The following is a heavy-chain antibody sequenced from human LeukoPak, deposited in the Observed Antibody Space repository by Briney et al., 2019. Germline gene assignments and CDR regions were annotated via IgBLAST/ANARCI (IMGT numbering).Heavy chain of an antibody. V-gene: IGHV4-34*01. D-gene: IGHD6-6*01. Sequence: SETLSLTCAVSGGSFSGYYWSWIRQPPGKGLEWIGEINISGSTNYNPSLKSRVTISVDTSKNQFSLKLSSVTAADTAVYYCARGRLIAARPTYYFDYWGQGTLVTVSS. CDR3: ARGRLIAARPTYYFDY. CDR2: INISGST. CDR1: GGSFSGYY. J-gene: IGHJ4*02.